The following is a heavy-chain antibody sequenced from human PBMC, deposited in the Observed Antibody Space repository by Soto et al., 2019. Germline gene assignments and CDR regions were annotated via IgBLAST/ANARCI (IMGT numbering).Heavy chain of an antibody. Sequence: PGGSLRLSCAASGFTFSSHWIHWVRQAPGKGLVWVSRINSGGTTTNYADSVKGRFTISRDNAKNTLYLQMNSLRAEDTAVYYCARDGSHLNGSWLYGGVFGYYYYGMDVWGQGTTVTVSS. V-gene: IGHV3-74*01. CDR1: GFTFSSHW. D-gene: IGHD5-12*01. CDR2: INSGGTTT. J-gene: IGHJ6*02. CDR3: ARDGSHLNGSWLYGGVFGYYYYGMDV.